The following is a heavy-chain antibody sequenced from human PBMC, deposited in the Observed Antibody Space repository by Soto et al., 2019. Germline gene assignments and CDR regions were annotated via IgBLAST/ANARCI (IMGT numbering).Heavy chain of an antibody. V-gene: IGHV4-39*01. CDR2: IYYSGST. CDR3: ASLGYCSGGSCYSGLGGDYGFGDAFDI. D-gene: IGHD2-15*01. J-gene: IGHJ3*02. CDR1: VYSIRSSSYY. Sequence: ADTLSLTCTVSVYSIRSSSYYWGWIRHPPGKVLEWIGSIYYSGSTYYNPSLKSRVTISVDTSKNQFSLKLSSVTAADTAVYYCASLGYCSGGSCYSGLGGDYGFGDAFDIWGQGTMVT.